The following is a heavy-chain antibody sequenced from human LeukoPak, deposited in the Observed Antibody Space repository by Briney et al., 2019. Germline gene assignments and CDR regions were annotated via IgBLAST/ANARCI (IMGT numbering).Heavy chain of an antibody. CDR2: ISSNGGST. V-gene: IGHV3-64*01. CDR1: GFTFSSYA. Sequence: GGSLRLSCAASGFTFSSYAEHWVRQAPGKGLEYVSAISSNGGSTYYANSVKGRFTISRDNSKNTLYLQMGSLRAEDMAVYYCASCSGGSCYSFDYWGQGTLVTVSS. J-gene: IGHJ4*02. CDR3: ASCSGGSCYSFDY. D-gene: IGHD2-15*01.